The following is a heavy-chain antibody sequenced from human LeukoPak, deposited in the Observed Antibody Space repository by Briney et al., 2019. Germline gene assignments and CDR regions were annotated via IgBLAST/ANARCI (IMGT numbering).Heavy chain of an antibody. CDR1: GFTFSSYE. CDR2: INSSGSNI. D-gene: IGHD3-10*01. J-gene: IGHJ6*04. V-gene: IGHV3-48*03. Sequence: GGSLRLSCAASGFTFSSYEMNWVRQAPGQGLEWVSYINSSGSNIYYADSVKGRFTISRANATNSLYLQMNSLRAEATSYYSCAELGITKVVDVWGKGTTVTISS. CDR3: AELGITKVVDV.